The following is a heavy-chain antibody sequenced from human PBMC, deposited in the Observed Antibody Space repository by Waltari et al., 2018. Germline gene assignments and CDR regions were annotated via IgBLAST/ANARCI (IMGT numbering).Heavy chain of an antibody. CDR3: AVLGAYDSSGYYS. J-gene: IGHJ4*02. CDR2: IYYSGSI. D-gene: IGHD3-22*01. CDR1: GGSISSSSYY. V-gene: IGHV4-39*01. Sequence: QLQLQESGPGLVKPSETLSLTCTVSGGSISSSSYYWGWIRQPPGKGLEWIGSIYYSGSIYYNPSLKSRVTISVDTSKIQFSLKLRSVTAADTAVYYCAVLGAYDSSGYYSWGQGTLVTVSS.